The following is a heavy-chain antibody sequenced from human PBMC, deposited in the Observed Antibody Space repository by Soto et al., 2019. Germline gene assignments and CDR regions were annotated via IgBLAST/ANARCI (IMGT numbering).Heavy chain of an antibody. J-gene: IGHJ6*02. CDR1: GGTFSSYA. D-gene: IGHD2-2*03. CDR3: ARAYGYGSSTSCYSYYYYGMDV. CDR2: IITIFGTA. V-gene: IGHV1-69*01. Sequence: QVQLVQSGAEVKKPGSSVKVSCKASGGTFSSYASSWVRQAPAPGLEWMGGIITIFGTANYAQKFQGRVTITADEYTSTAYMELSSLRSEDTAVYYCARAYGYGSSTSCYSYYYYGMDVWGQGTTVTV.